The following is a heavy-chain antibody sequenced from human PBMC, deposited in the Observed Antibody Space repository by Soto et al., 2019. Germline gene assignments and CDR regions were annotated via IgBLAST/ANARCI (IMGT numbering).Heavy chain of an antibody. CDR2: ISSSGSTI. D-gene: IGHD2-2*01. J-gene: IGHJ5*02. Sequence: QVQLVESGGGLVKPGGSLRLSCAASGFTFSDYYMSWIRQAPGKGLEWVSYISSSGSTIYYADSVKGRFTISRDNAKNTLYLKMNSLRAEDTAVYYCARDPIQCSGCSSTSCSDPCGQGTLVTVSS. CDR1: GFTFSDYY. CDR3: ARDPIQCSGCSSTSCSDP. V-gene: IGHV3-11*01.